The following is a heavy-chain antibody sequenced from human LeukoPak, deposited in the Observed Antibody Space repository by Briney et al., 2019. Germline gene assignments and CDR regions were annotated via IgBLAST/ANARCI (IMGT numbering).Heavy chain of an antibody. CDR3: ARRGGDYLDYYYGMDV. D-gene: IGHD4-17*01. CDR2: IYYSGST. J-gene: IGHJ6*02. V-gene: IGHV4-59*08. Sequence: SETLSLTCAVYGGSFSGYYWSWIRQPPGKGLEWIGYIYYSGSTNYNPSLKSRVTISVDTSKNQFSLKLSSVTAADTAVYYCARRGGDYLDYYYGMDVWGQGTTVTVSS. CDR1: GGSFSGYY.